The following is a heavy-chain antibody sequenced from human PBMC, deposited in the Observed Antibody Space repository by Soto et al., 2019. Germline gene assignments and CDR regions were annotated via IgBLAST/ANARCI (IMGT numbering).Heavy chain of an antibody. CDR1: GGIFSSYA. V-gene: IGHV1-69*01. Sequence: QVQLVQSGAEVKKPGSSVKVSCKASGGIFSSYAISWIRQAPGQGPEWMGGIIPIFGTANYAQKFQGRVTMTADESTTTAYVQRTGRRSDDTAVYYCAADAPNPSLTGITRPRAYWGQGTLVTVSS. CDR3: AADAPNPSLTGITRPRAY. CDR2: IIPIFGTA. D-gene: IGHD1-1*01. J-gene: IGHJ4*02.